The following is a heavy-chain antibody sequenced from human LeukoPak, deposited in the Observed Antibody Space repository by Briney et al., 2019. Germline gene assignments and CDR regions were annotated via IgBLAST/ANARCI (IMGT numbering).Heavy chain of an antibody. CDR1: GFTFDDYA. V-gene: IGHV3-9*01. Sequence: GGSLRLSCAASGFTFDDYAMHWVRQAPGKGLEWVSGISWNSGSIGYADSVKGRFTISRDNAKNSLYLQMNSLRAEDTALYYCAKDLGNDYGDPEGAFDIWGQGTMVTVSS. D-gene: IGHD4-17*01. CDR2: ISWNSGSI. J-gene: IGHJ3*02. CDR3: AKDLGNDYGDPEGAFDI.